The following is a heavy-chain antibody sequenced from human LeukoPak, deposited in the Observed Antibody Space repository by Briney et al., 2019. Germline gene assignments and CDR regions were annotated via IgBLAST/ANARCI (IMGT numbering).Heavy chain of an antibody. Sequence: ASVKVSCKASGYTFTGYYMHWVRQAPGQGLEWMGWINPNSGGTNYAQKFQGRVTMTRDTSISTAYMELSGLRSDDTAVYYCARGSSSWYGDRSLDYWGQGTLVTVSS. CDR1: GYTFTGYY. CDR2: INPNSGGT. CDR3: ARGSSSWYGDRSLDY. J-gene: IGHJ4*02. D-gene: IGHD6-13*01. V-gene: IGHV1-2*02.